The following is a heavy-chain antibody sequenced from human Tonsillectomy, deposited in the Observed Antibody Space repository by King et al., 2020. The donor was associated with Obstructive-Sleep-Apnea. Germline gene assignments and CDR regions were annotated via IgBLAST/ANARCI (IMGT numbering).Heavy chain of an antibody. CDR2: ISYDGSNK. D-gene: IGHD1-26*01. CDR3: ARDEWELPFYGMDV. J-gene: IGHJ6*02. CDR1: GFTFSSYA. V-gene: IGHV3-30*04. Sequence: VQLVESGGGVVQPGRSLRLSCAASGFTFSSYAMHWVRQAPGKGLEWVAVISYDGSNKYYADSVKGRFTISRDNSKNTLYLQMNSLRAEDTAVYYCARDEWELPFYGMDVWGQGTTVTVSS.